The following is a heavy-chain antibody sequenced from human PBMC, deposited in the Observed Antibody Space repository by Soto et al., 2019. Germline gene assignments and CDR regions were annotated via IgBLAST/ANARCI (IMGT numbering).Heavy chain of an antibody. V-gene: IGHV3-30-3*01. CDR3: AXDPLWXTAMVLWYFDL. CDR1: GFTFSSYA. CDR2: ISYDGSNK. J-gene: IGHJ2*01. Sequence: QVQLVESGGGVVQPGRSLRLSCAASGFTFSSYAMHWVRQAPGKGLEWVAVISYDGSNKYYADSVKGRFTISRDNSKNTLYLQMNSLRAEDTAVYYCAXDPLWXTAMVLWYFDLWGRGTLVTVSS. D-gene: IGHD5-18*01.